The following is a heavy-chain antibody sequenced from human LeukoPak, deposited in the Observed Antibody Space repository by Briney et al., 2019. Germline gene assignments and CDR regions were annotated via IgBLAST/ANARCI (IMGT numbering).Heavy chain of an antibody. J-gene: IGHJ4*02. CDR1: GCTFSSYG. V-gene: IGHV3-33*01. CDR2: IRYDGSNK. D-gene: IGHD2-21*02. Sequence: PGRSLRLSCAASGCTFSSYGMHWVRQAPGKGLEWVAVIRYDGSNKYYADSVKGRFTISRDNSKNTLYLQMNILRAEDTAVYYCARDGLAYCGGDCYDFDYWGQGTLVTVSS. CDR3: ARDGLAYCGGDCYDFDY.